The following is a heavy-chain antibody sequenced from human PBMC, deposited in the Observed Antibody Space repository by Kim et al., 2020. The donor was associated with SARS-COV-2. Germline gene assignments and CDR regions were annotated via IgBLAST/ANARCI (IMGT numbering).Heavy chain of an antibody. Sequence: SESLSLTCTVSGGSIYSGGYYWSWIRHPGKGLEWIGNIYFSGSTYYSPSLKSRVTISIDTSKNQFSLKLSSVTAEDTAVYYCTRAHYYAFGSYFIVGDYGMDVWGQGTTVTVSS. D-gene: IGHD3-10*01. CDR3: TRAHYYAFGSYFIVGDYGMDV. CDR2: IYFSGST. V-gene: IGHV4-31*03. CDR1: GGSIYSGGYY. J-gene: IGHJ6*02.